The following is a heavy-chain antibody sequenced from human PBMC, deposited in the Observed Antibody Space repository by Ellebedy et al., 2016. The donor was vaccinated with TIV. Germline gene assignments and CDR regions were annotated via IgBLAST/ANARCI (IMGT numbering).Heavy chain of an antibody. CDR2: IKQDGSEK. CDR1: GFTFSSYW. J-gene: IGHJ2*01. Sequence: PGGSLRLSCAASGFTFSSYWMSWVRQAPGKGLEWVANIKQDGSEKFYVDSVKGRFTISRDNAKNSLYLQMNSLRAEDTAVYYCAFPWGSGWYFDVWGRGTLVTVSS. CDR3: AFPWGSGWYFDV. V-gene: IGHV3-7*01. D-gene: IGHD3-16*01.